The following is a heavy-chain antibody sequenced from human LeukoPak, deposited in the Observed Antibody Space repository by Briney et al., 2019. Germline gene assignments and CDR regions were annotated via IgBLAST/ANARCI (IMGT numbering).Heavy chain of an antibody. D-gene: IGHD4-17*01. Sequence: GASVKVSCKASGYTFTSYGISWVRQAPGQGLEWMGWISAYNGDTNYAQKFQGRVTMTTDTSSNTAYMELRSLRSDDTAVYYCARRHYGDYDDAFDIWGQGTMVTVSS. CDR2: ISAYNGDT. CDR3: ARRHYGDYDDAFDI. V-gene: IGHV1-18*01. CDR1: GYTFTSYG. J-gene: IGHJ3*02.